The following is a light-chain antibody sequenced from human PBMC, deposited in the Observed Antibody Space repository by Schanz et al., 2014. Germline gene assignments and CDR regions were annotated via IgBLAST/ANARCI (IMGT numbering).Light chain of an antibody. CDR1: RSISSSY. V-gene: IGKV3D-15*01. Sequence: DIVLTQSPDTLSSSPGERATLSCRTSRSISSSYLAWYQQKPGQAPRLLIFDTSNRATGIPARFRGSASGTEFTLTISSLQSEDFAAYYCQQYDNWPRTFGGGTKVEIK. CDR3: QQYDNWPRT. J-gene: IGKJ4*01. CDR2: DTS.